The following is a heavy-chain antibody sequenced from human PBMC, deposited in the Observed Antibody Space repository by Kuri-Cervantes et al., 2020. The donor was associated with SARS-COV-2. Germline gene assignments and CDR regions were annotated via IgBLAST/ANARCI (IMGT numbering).Heavy chain of an antibody. V-gene: IGHV1-2*04. CDR2: INPNSGGT. CDR3: ARGSSWCEGWFDP. D-gene: IGHD6-13*01. Sequence: ASVKVSCKASGYTFTGYYMHWVRQAPGQGLEWMGWINPNSGGTNYAQKFQGWVTMTRDTSISTAYMELSRLRSDDTAVYYSARGSSWCEGWFDPWGQGTLVTVSS. J-gene: IGHJ5*02. CDR1: GYTFTGYY.